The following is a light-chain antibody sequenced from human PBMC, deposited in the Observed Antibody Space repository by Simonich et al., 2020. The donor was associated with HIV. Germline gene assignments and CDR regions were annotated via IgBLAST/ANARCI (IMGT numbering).Light chain of an antibody. V-gene: IGKV3-11*01. CDR2: AAS. J-gene: IGKJ4*01. CDR3: QQRSNWPLT. Sequence: EIVFTQSPATLSLSPGERSTLSCRASQGVSTYLAWYQQKPGPAPRLLIYAASIRATGIPARFSCSGSGTDFTLTISSLEPEDFAIYYCQQRSNWPLTFGGGTKVEIK. CDR1: QGVSTY.